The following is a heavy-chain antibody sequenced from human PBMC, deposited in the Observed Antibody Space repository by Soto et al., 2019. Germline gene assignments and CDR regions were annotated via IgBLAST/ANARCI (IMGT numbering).Heavy chain of an antibody. J-gene: IGHJ4*02. CDR1: GGSISSYY. V-gene: IGHV4-59*01. D-gene: IGHD3-22*01. CDR3: ASATQNYYDSSGYYYGLNYYFDY. Sequence: SETLSLTCTVSGGSISSYYWSWIRQPPGKGLEWIGYIYYSGSTNYNPSLKSRVTISVDTSKNQFSLKLSSVTAADTAVYYCASATQNYYDSSGYYYGLNYYFDYWGQGTLVTVSS. CDR2: IYYSGST.